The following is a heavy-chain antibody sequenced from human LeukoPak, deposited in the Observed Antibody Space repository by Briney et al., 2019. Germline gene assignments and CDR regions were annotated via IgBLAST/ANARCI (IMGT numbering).Heavy chain of an antibody. CDR1: RFTVISNY. CDR3: AREEVVVTTDAFDI. V-gene: IGHV3-66*01. J-gene: IGHJ3*02. D-gene: IGHD2-21*02. CDR2: IYRDGRT. Sequence: GGSLRLSCAASRFTVISNYMSWVRQAPGKGLEWVSVIYRDGRTNYADSVKGRFTISRDNSKNTLYLQMNSLRAEDTAVYYCAREEVVVTTDAFDIWGQGTMVTVSS.